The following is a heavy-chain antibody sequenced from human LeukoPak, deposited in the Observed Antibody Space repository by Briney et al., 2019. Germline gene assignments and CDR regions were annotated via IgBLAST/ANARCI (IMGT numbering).Heavy chain of an antibody. CDR3: TTTQSFDY. Sequence: SGGSLRLSCAASGFTFSDHYMDCVRQAPGKGLEWVANIKQDGSGKNYVDSVKGRFTISRDNAENSLYLQMNSLRVEDSAVYYCTTTQSFDYWGQGILVTVSS. CDR2: IKQDGSGK. V-gene: IGHV3-7*01. CDR1: GFTFSDHY. J-gene: IGHJ4*02.